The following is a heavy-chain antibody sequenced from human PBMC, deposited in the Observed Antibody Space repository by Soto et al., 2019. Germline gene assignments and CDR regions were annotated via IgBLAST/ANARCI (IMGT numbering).Heavy chain of an antibody. D-gene: IGHD2-21*02. CDR3: ARGGHVVVVTAAFDY. Sequence: ALVKVSCKASGNTFTNYYIHWVRQAPGQGLEWMGTINPSGGHTTYAQKFLGRVTMTRDTSTSTLYMELTSLRSEDTAVYYCARGGHVVVVTAAFDYRAQRTPVTVSS. CDR1: GNTFTNYY. J-gene: IGHJ4*02. V-gene: IGHV1-46*01. CDR2: INPSGGHT.